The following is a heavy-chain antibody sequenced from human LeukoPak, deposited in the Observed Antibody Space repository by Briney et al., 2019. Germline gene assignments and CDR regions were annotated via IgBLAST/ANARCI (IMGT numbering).Heavy chain of an antibody. CDR3: ARDFSDFWSCYQTFDY. CDR2: ITRSGTTI. D-gene: IGHD3-3*01. J-gene: IGHJ4*02. Sequence: GGSLRLSCAASGFIFSNYEMNWVRQAPGRGLEWVSYITRSGTTIYYADSVKGRLTIFRDNAKNLLLLHMKSLRAEDTAVYYCARDFSDFWSCYQTFDYWGQGTLVTVSS. CDR1: GFIFSNYE. V-gene: IGHV3-48*03.